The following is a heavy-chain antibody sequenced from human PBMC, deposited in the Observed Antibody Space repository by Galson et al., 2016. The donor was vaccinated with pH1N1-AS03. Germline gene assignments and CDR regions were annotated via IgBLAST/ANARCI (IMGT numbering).Heavy chain of an antibody. D-gene: IGHD2-2*01. CDR1: GFTFDAYA. Sequence: SLRLSFAGSGFTFDAYAMHWVRQAPGKGPEWVSSITGSGVTTYYADSVKGRFTISRDNSKSTLSLQLNLLRVEDTAIYYCVKGVRYAFYAQFDRWGQGTLVAVSS. J-gene: IGHJ4*02. CDR3: VKGVRYAFYAQFDR. CDR2: ITGSGVTT. V-gene: IGHV3-23*01.